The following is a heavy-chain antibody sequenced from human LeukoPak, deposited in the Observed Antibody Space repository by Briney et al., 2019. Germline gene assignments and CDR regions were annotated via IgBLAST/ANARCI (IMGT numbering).Heavy chain of an antibody. D-gene: IGHD1-14*01. Sequence: GGSLRLSLAASGVTFINYGMSWVRRAPGEGLEWGSGISGSGGSTYSAASVKGRFTISRDNSKNTLYLQMTSLRAEDTAVYYCAKGHSAHGTGFDCWGQGTLVAVSS. CDR3: AKGHSAHGTGFDC. CDR1: GVTFINYG. J-gene: IGHJ4*02. CDR2: ISGSGGST. V-gene: IGHV3-23*01.